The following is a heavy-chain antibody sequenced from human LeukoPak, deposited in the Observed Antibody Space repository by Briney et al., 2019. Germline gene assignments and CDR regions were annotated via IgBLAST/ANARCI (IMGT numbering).Heavy chain of an antibody. J-gene: IGHJ4*02. CDR2: INSDGSST. Sequence: GGSLRLSCAASGFTFSSYWMHWVRQAPGKGLVWVSRINSDGSSTSYADSVKGRFTISRDNAKNTLYLQMNSLRAEDTAAYYCARGRYSGSYWDYFDYWGQGTLVTVSS. CDR1: GFTFSSYW. V-gene: IGHV3-74*01. CDR3: ARGRYSGSYWDYFDY. D-gene: IGHD1-26*01.